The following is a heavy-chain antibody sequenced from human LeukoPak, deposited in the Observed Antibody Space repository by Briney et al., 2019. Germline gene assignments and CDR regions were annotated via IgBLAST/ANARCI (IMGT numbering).Heavy chain of an antibody. CDR3: AKGSYDSSGYLYYFDY. CDR1: GFTFSSYA. D-gene: IGHD3-22*01. J-gene: IGHJ4*02. CDR2: ISGSGGST. Sequence: GGSPRLSCAASGFTFSSYAMSWVREAPGKGLEWVSAISGSGGSTYYADSVKGRFTISRDNSKNTLYLQMNSLRAEDTAVYYCAKGSYDSSGYLYYFDYWGQGTLVTVSS. V-gene: IGHV3-23*01.